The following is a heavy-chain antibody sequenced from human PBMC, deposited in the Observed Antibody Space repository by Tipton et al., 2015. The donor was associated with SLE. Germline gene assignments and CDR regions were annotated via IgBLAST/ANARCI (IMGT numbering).Heavy chain of an antibody. D-gene: IGHD3-3*01. Sequence: TLSLTCTVSGASIGSHHWTWIRQPPGKGLEWIGNIFYSGGTNYSPFLNSRITISVDTSKNQFSLKLTSVTAADTAVYYCARHGMVHPDYFDYWGQGTLVTVSS. CDR2: IFYSGGT. CDR3: ARHGMVHPDYFDY. J-gene: IGHJ4*02. CDR1: GASIGSHH. V-gene: IGHV4-59*08.